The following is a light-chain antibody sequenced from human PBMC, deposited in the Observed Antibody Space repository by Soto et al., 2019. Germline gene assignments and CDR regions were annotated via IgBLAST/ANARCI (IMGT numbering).Light chain of an antibody. Sequence: EVVLTQSPATLAVSPGDRATLSCRASQSVSRNLAWYQQKPGQAPRLLIYGASTRATGVPARFSGSGSATEFPLSISSLQSEDVAVYYCQQYGDWPPETFGQGTKLDI. J-gene: IGKJ2*01. CDR2: GAS. CDR1: QSVSRN. V-gene: IGKV3-15*01. CDR3: QQYGDWPPET.